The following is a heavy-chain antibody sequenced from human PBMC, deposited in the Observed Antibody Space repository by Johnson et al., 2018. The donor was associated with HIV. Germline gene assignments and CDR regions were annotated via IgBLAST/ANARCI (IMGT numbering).Heavy chain of an antibody. V-gene: IGHV3-66*01. Sequence: VQLVESGGGLVQPGGSRRLSCAGSGFTFNNAWMGWVRQAPGKGLEWVSVIYSGGSTYYADSVKGRFTISRDNSKNTLYLQMNSLRAEDTALYYCTSDRVWIVGATGAFDVWGQGTMVTVSS. CDR3: TSDRVWIVGATGAFDV. D-gene: IGHD1-26*01. J-gene: IGHJ3*01. CDR2: IYSGGST. CDR1: GFTFNNAW.